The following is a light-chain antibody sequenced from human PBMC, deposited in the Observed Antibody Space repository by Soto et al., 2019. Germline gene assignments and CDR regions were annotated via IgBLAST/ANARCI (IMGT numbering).Light chain of an antibody. CDR1: KLGDRY. Sequence: SYELTQPPSVSVSPGQTASITCSGHKLGDRYACWYQQKPGQSPVLVIHQDNKRPSGIPERFSGSNSGNTATLTISGTQTMDEADYYCQAWDSSTAIFGGGTQLTVL. J-gene: IGLJ2*01. CDR2: QDN. CDR3: QAWDSSTAI. V-gene: IGLV3-1*01.